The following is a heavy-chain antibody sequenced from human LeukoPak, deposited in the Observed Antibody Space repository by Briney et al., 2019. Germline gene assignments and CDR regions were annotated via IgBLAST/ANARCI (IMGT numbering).Heavy chain of an antibody. Sequence: GGSVRLSCAASGFTFSSYEMNWVRQAPGKGLEWVSYISSSGSTIYYADSVKGRFTISRDNAMTSLYLQMNSLRAEDTAVYYCARERATRGYSYGGLTYFDYWGQGTLVTV. J-gene: IGHJ4*02. V-gene: IGHV3-48*03. D-gene: IGHD5-18*01. CDR1: GFTFSSYE. CDR3: ARERATRGYSYGGLTYFDY. CDR2: ISSSGSTI.